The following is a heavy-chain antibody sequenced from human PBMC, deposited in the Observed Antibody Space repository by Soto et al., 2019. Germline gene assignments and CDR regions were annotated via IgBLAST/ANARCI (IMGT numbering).Heavy chain of an antibody. J-gene: IGHJ4*02. D-gene: IGHD3-10*01. CDR3: TTDKLRFGEFPFDY. Sequence: EVQLVESGGGLVKPGGSLRLSCAASGFTFSNAWMSWVRQAPGKGLEWVGRIKSKTDGGTTDYAAPVKGRFTISRDDSKNPLYLQMNSLKTEDTAVYYCTTDKLRFGEFPFDYWGQGTLVTVSS. CDR1: GFTFSNAW. V-gene: IGHV3-15*01. CDR2: IKSKTDGGTT.